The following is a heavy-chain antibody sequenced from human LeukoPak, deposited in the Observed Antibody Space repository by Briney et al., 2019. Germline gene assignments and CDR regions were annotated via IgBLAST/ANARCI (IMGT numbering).Heavy chain of an antibody. D-gene: IGHD1-1*01. CDR2: IYYSGST. CDR3: ARELLERGLY. V-gene: IGHV4-39*02. Sequence: SGTLSLTCTVSGGSISSSSYYWGWIRQPPGKGLEWTGSIYYSGSTYYNPSLKSRVTISIDTSKNQFSLKLSSVTAADTAVYYCARELLERGLYWGQGTLVTVSS. CDR1: GGSISSSSYY. J-gene: IGHJ4*02.